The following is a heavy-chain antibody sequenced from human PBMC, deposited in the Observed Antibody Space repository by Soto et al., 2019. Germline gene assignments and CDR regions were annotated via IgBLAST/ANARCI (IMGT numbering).Heavy chain of an antibody. V-gene: IGHV3-30*18. CDR1: GFTFSSYG. D-gene: IGHD2-15*01. J-gene: IGHJ6*03. CDR3: AKDSFVTPYYYYYYMDV. CDR2: ISYDGSNK. Sequence: QVQLVESGGGVVQPGRSLRLSCAASGFTFSSYGMHWVRQAPGKGLEWVAVISYDGSNKYYADSVKGRFTISRDNSKNTLYLQMNSLRAEDTAVYYCAKDSFVTPYYYYYYMDVCGNGTTVTVSS.